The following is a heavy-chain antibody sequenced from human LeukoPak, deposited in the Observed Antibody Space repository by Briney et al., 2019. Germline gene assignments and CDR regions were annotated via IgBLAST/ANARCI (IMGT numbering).Heavy chain of an antibody. D-gene: IGHD2-2*01. J-gene: IGHJ3*02. CDR2: IYYSGST. V-gene: IGHV4-39*01. CDR1: GGSISSSSYY. Sequence: PSETLSLTCTVSGGSISSSSYYWGWIRQPPGKGLEWIGSIYYSGSTYYNPSLKSRVTISVDTSKNQFSLKLSSVTAADTAVYYCARGTLGYCSSTSCHDAFDIWGQGTMVTVSS. CDR3: ARGTLGYCSSTSCHDAFDI.